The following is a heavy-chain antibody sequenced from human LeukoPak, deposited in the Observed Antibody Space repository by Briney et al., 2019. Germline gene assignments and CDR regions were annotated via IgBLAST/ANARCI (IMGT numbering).Heavy chain of an antibody. V-gene: IGHV7-4-1*02. J-gene: IGHJ4*02. CDR3: ARRYSSSTTCYYFDY. CDR1: GYTFTSYG. D-gene: IGHD2-2*01. CDR2: INTNAGNP. Sequence: ASVKVSCKASGYTFTSYGINWVRQAPGQGLEWMGWINTNAGNPTYAQGFTGRFVFSLDTSVSTAYLQISSLKAEDTAVYYCARRYSSSTTCYYFDYWGQGTLVTVSS.